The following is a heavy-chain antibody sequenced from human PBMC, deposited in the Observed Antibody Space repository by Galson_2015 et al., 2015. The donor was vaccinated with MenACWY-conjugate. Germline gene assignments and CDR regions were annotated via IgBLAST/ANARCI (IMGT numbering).Heavy chain of an antibody. CDR3: ARERWVRGVFFDQ. D-gene: IGHD3-10*01. V-gene: IGHV3-7*01. J-gene: IGHJ4*02. CDR2: IEQDGSEK. Sequence: SLRLSCAASGFTFSNFWMSWVRQAPGKELEWVAGIEQDGSEKYLVDSVKGRFTISRVNAENSLFLQMNSLRAEDTAVYYCARERWVRGVFFDQWGQGTLVTVSS. CDR1: GFTFSNFW.